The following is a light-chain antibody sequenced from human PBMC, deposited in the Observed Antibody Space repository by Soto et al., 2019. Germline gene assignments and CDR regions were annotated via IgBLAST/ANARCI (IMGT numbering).Light chain of an antibody. J-gene: IGKJ1*01. CDR1: QSVSSNY. V-gene: IGKV3-20*01. CDR3: QQYATSWT. Sequence: EIALTQSPGTLSLSPGEGDTLSCSASQSVSSNYLALYQQKPVQAPRLLIYGASTRASGIPDSFSGSGSGTDFPLTISRRGHEESAYYYCQQYATSWTFGQGTKVEIK. CDR2: GAS.